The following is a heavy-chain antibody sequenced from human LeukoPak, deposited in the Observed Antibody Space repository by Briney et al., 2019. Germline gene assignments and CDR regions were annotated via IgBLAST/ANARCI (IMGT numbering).Heavy chain of an antibody. CDR2: ISWNSGSI. J-gene: IGHJ6*02. D-gene: IGHD3-22*01. Sequence: AGGSLRLSCAASGFTFDDYAMPWVRQAPGKGLEWVSGISWNSGSIGYADSVKGRFTISRDNAKNSLYLQMNSLRAEDTALYYCAKDIKRAYDSSGPSYYYYYGMDVWGQGTTVTVSS. V-gene: IGHV3-9*01. CDR3: AKDIKRAYDSSGPSYYYYYGMDV. CDR1: GFTFDDYA.